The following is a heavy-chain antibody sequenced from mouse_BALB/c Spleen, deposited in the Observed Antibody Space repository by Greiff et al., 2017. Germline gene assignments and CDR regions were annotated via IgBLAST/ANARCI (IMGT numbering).Heavy chain of an antibody. CDR1: GFTFTSYC. CDR2: INPSTGYT. V-gene: IGHV1-7*01. CDR3: ESVITTRGYWYYDD. D-gene: IGHD2-4*01. J-gene: IGHJ1*01. Sequence: QVQLQQSGAELAKPGASVKMSCKASGFTFTSYCMHWVKQRPGQGLEWIGYINPSTGYTEYNQKFKDKATMTADKSSSTAYMQLSSLTSEDSAVYYWESVITTRGYWYYDDWGAGTTVTVSS.